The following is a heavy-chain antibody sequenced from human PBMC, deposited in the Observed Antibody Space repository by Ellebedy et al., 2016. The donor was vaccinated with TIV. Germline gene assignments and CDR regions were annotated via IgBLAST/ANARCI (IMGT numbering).Heavy chain of an antibody. CDR3: TTGAWLDE. V-gene: IGHV3-23*01. J-gene: IGHJ5*02. CDR2: ILGSDSTT. CDR1: GFPFSVYD. Sequence: GESLKISXAASGFPFSVYDMSWVRQAPGKGQEWVSVILGSDSTTHYADSVKGRFTVSRDNSKNTRYLQMNSLRVEDTAIYRCTTGAWLDEWGPGTLVTVSS. D-gene: IGHD1-1*01.